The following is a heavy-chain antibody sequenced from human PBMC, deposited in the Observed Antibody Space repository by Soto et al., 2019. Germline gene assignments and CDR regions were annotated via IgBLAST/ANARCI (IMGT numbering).Heavy chain of an antibody. CDR1: GYTFTYRH. J-gene: IGHJ3*02. Sequence: QMQLVQSGAEVKKTGSSVKISCRASGYTFTYRHLHWLRQAPGQALEWMGWITPFNGNTNYAQKFHGSVLLYRDASMSTVYLELRSLRSEDTAMYYCANLASGSDSFDIWGQGTMVTVSS. CDR2: ITPFNGNT. CDR3: ANLASGSDSFDI. D-gene: IGHD3-10*01. V-gene: IGHV1-45*02.